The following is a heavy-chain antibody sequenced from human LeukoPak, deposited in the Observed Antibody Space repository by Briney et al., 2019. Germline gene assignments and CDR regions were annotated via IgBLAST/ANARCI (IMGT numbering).Heavy chain of an antibody. J-gene: IGHJ4*02. CDR3: ARGRQLAVDY. D-gene: IGHD6-13*01. CDR2: IYYSGST. V-gene: IGHV4-59*06. Sequence: SETLSLTCTVSGGSISSYYWSWIRQPPGKGLEWIGYIYYSGSTYYNPSLKSRVTISVDTSKNQFSLKLSSVTAADTAVYYCARGRQLAVDYWGQGTLVTVSS. CDR1: GGSISSYY.